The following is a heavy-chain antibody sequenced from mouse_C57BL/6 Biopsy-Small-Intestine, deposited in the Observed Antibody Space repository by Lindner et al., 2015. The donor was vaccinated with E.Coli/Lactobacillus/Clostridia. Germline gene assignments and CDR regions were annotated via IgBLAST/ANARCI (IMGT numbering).Heavy chain of an antibody. V-gene: IGHV10-1*01. CDR1: GFSFNTYA. CDR2: IRSKSNNYAT. D-gene: IGHD1-1*01. J-gene: IGHJ2*01. CDR3: VRDYYGSSYLYYFDY. Sequence: VQLQESGGGLVQPKGSLKLSCAASGFSFNTYAMNWVRQAPGKGLEWVARIRSKSNNYATYYADPVKDRFTISRDDSESMLYLQMNNLKTEDTAMYYCVRDYYGSSYLYYFDYWGQGTTLTVSS.